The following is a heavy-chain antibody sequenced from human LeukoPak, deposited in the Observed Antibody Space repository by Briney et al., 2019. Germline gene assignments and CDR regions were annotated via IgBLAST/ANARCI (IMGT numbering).Heavy chain of an antibody. J-gene: IGHJ4*02. CDR2: INPNSGGT. CDR3: ARVVTPDFDY. D-gene: IGHD4-23*01. CDR1: GYTFTSYG. V-gene: IGHV1-2*02. Sequence: ASVKVSCKASGYTFTSYGISWVRQAPGQGLEWMGWINPNSGGTNYAQKFQGRVTMTRDTSISTAYMELSRLGSDDTAVYYCARVVTPDFDYWGQGTLVTVSS.